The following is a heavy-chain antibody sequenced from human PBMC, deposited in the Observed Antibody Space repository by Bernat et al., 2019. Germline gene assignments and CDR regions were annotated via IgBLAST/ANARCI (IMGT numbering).Heavy chain of an antibody. D-gene: IGHD6-19*01. CDR3: ARSTNGWYPFYYYMDV. J-gene: IGHJ6*03. Sequence: EVQLVETGGGLIQPGGSLRLSCAASGFTVSSNYMTWVRQAPGKGLEWVSLIYSDGTTYYDGSVKGRFHMSIGSSENTVFLQMNSLRAEDTAVYFCARSTNGWYPFYYYMDVWGKGTTVTVSS. CDR1: GFTVSSNY. CDR2: IYSDGTT. V-gene: IGHV3-53*02.